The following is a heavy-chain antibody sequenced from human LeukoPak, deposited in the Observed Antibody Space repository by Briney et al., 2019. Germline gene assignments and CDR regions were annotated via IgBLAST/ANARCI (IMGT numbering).Heavy chain of an antibody. CDR1: GGSITSYAW. D-gene: IGHD3-22*01. CDR2: IHLNGIT. Sequence: SGTLSLTCSVSGGSITSYAWWSWVRQPPGKGLEWIGEIHLNGITNYNPSLKSRVTMSIDKSKNQLSLNLRSVTAADTAVYYCARVISSAWRQMDLWGQGTRVTVSS. J-gene: IGHJ5*02. V-gene: IGHV4-4*02. CDR3: ARVISSAWRQMDL.